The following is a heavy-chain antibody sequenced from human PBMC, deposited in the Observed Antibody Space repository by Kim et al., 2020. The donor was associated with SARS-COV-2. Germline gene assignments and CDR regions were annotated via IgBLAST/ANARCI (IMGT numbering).Heavy chain of an antibody. D-gene: IGHD6-19*01. V-gene: IGHV4-31*03. Sequence: SETLSLTCTVSGDSVDSGGYFWTWIRQHPVKGLEWIGYIYFTGTISYNPSLKSRVTISLHTSNSQFSLKLSTVTAGDTAVYYCARDSAGYRSIGYFDYWGQGILVTVSS. CDR3: ARDSAGYRSIGYFDY. J-gene: IGHJ4*02. CDR1: GDSVDSGGYF. CDR2: IYFTGTI.